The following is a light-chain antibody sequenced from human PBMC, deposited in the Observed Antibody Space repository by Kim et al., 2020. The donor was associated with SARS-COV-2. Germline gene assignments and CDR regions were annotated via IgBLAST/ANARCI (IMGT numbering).Light chain of an antibody. Sequence: MSPGERVNLSCRASQSVISHLAWYQQNPGQAPRLLIYDASTRATGLPARFSGSGSGTEFTLTISSLQSEDFAVYYCQQYFGWPLTFGGGTKVDIK. J-gene: IGKJ4*01. CDR3: QQYFGWPLT. CDR2: DAS. V-gene: IGKV3-15*01. CDR1: QSVISH.